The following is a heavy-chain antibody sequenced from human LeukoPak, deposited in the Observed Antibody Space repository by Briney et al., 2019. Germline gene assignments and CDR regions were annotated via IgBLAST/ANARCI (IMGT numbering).Heavy chain of an antibody. CDR1: GFTFSSYE. D-gene: IGHD3-22*01. CDR2: ISSSGSTI. CDR3: ARIINSPYASSGYYLDYYYYYYMDV. Sequence: PGGSLRLSCAASGFTFSSYEMNWVRQAPGKGLEWVSYISSSGSTIYYADSVKGRFTISRDNAKNSLYLQMNSLRAEDTAVYYCARIINSPYASSGYYLDYYYYYYMDVWGKGTTVTVSS. J-gene: IGHJ6*03. V-gene: IGHV3-48*03.